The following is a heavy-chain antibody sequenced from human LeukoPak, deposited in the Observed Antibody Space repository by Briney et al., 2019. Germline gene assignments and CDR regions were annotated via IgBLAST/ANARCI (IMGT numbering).Heavy chain of an antibody. D-gene: IGHD3-22*01. CDR3: AKEGDSSGHCGVFDV. CDR2: VSYDGRGK. CDR1: GFTFSSSP. J-gene: IGHJ3*01. V-gene: IGHV3-30*04. Sequence: GGSLTLSCAASGFTFSSSPMHWVRQAPGKGLEWVAGVSYDGRGKYYIDSVKGRFSISRDNSMNTLFLQMNSLRAEDTAVYYCAKEGDSSGHCGVFDVWGQGTMVTVSS.